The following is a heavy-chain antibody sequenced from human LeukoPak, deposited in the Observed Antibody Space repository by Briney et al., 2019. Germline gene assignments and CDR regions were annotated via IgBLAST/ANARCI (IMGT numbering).Heavy chain of an antibody. CDR3: ARGVGATVSWFDP. D-gene: IGHD1-26*01. Sequence: SETLSLTCAVYGGSFSGYYWSWIRQPPGKGLEWIGEINHSGSTNYNPSLKSRVTISVDTSKNQFSLKLSSVTAADTAVYYCARGVGATVSWFDPWGQGTLVTVSS. V-gene: IGHV4-34*01. J-gene: IGHJ5*02. CDR2: INHSGST. CDR1: GGSFSGYY.